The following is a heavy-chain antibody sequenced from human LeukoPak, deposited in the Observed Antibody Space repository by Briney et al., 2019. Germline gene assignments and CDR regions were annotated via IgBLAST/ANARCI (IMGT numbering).Heavy chain of an antibody. V-gene: IGHV4-34*01. CDR1: GGSFSGYN. CDR2: INLSGST. CDR3: ARGAPGYCSSTSCYAPSRPYYYYYYYMDV. D-gene: IGHD2-2*01. Sequence: SETLSLTCAVYGGSFSGYNWSRLPQPPGKGLEGIGEINLSGSTNYKPSLKSRVTISVDTYNNQFSLELSSVTAADTAVYYCARGAPGYCSSTSCYAPSRPYYYYYYYMDVWGKGTTVTVSS. J-gene: IGHJ6*03.